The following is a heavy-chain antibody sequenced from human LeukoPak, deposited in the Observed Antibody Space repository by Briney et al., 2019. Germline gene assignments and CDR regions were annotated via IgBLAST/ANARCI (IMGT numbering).Heavy chain of an antibody. CDR3: AKDMIPGIAAAGTLDY. J-gene: IGHJ4*02. CDR2: ISWNSGSI. D-gene: IGHD6-13*01. Sequence: GGSLRLSCAASGFTFDDYAMHRVRQAPGKGLEWVSGISWNSGSIGYADSVKGRFTISRDNAKNSLYLQMNSLRAEDTALYYCAKDMIPGIAAAGTLDYWGQGTLVTVSS. CDR1: GFTFDDYA. V-gene: IGHV3-9*01.